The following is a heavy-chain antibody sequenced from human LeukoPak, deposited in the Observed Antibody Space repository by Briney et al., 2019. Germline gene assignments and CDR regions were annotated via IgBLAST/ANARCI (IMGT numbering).Heavy chain of an antibody. CDR1: GFTCSDYY. CDR3: AKVYGDLPNFDY. CDR2: ISSSGSTI. Sequence: GGSLRLSCAASGFTCSDYYMSWTRQAPGKGLEGGSYISSSGSTIDYADSVKRRFTISRDNAKNSLYLQMNSLRAEDTAVYYCAKVYGDLPNFDYWGQGSLVTVSS. D-gene: IGHD4-17*01. J-gene: IGHJ4*02. V-gene: IGHV3-11*01.